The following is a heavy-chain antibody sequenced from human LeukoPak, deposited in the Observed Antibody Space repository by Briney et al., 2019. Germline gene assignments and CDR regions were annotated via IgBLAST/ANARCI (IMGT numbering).Heavy chain of an antibody. J-gene: IGHJ5*02. V-gene: IGHV4-38-2*02. D-gene: IGHD1-7*01. CDR3: ARDGGLELPLGWFDP. CDR1: GYSISTGYY. Sequence: SETLSLTCTVSGYSISTGYYWDWIRQPPGKGLAWIGTFYHGGSTYYNPSLKSRVTISVDTSKNQFSLNLTSVTAADTAVYYCARDGGLELPLGWFDPWGQGTLVIVSS. CDR2: FYHGGST.